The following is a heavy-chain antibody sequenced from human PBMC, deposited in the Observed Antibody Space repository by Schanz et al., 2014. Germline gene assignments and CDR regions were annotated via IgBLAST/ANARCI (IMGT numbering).Heavy chain of an antibody. D-gene: IGHD5-12*01. CDR2: INPNSGET. CDR1: GYSFTEYF. J-gene: IGHJ4*02. CDR3: ARARYTGYDCSGY. Sequence: QVQVVQSGPAVKKPGASMKVSCLASGYSFTEYFPHWVRQAPGQGLEWMGWINPNSGETNYEQKFKGRVTLTSDTSISTAFMELSGLTSDDTATYFCARARYTGYDCSGYWGQGTLLIVSS. V-gene: IGHV1-2*02.